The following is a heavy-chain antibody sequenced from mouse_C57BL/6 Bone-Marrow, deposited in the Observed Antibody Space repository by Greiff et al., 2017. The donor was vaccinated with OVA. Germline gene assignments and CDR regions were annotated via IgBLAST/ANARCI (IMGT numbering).Heavy chain of an antibody. CDR2: IHPNSGST. V-gene: IGHV1-64*01. Sequence: QVQLQQPGAELVKPGASVKLSCKASGYTFTSYWMHWVKQRPGQGLEWIGMIHPNSGSTNYNEKFKSKATLTVDKSSSTAYMQLSSLTSEDSAVYYCARGPLRKGGRRFDYYAMDYWGQGTSVTVSS. J-gene: IGHJ4*01. D-gene: IGHD1-1*01. CDR3: ARGPLRKGGRRFDYYAMDY. CDR1: GYTFTSYW.